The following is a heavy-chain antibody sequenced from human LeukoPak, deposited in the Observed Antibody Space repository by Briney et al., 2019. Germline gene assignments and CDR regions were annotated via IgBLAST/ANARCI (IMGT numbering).Heavy chain of an antibody. CDR1: GGPLSGYH. V-gene: IGHV4-34*01. D-gene: IGHD4-11*01. J-gene: IGHJ6*03. CDR3: ARRNLWDYRRYYYYMDV. Sequence: PSETLSLTCGVYGGPLSGYHWRWLPQPPGKGVEWIGEIHHRGSTNYNPSIKSRVSISVDTSKNQFSLRLNSVTAAYTAVYYCARRNLWDYRRYYYYMDVRGKGTTVTVSS. CDR2: IHHRGST.